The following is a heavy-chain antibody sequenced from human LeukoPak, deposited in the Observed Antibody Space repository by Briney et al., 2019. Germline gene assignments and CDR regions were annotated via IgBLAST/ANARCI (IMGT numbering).Heavy chain of an antibody. CDR2: ISGSGGRT. CDR1: GFTFSSYA. V-gene: IGHV3-23*01. CDR3: AKEKYSTGFFGY. Sequence: GASLRLSCAASGFTFSSYAMSWVRQAPGKGLEWVSAISGSGGRTYYADSVKGRFTISRDNSKNTLYLQMNSLRAEDTAVYYCAKEKYSTGFFGYWGQGTLVTVSS. D-gene: IGHD6-19*01. J-gene: IGHJ4*02.